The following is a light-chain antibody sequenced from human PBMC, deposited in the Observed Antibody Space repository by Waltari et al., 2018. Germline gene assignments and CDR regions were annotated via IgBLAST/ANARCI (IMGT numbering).Light chain of an antibody. CDR2: EVC. Sequence: QSALTQPASVSGSPGQSITISCTGTSSDIGSYDFVSWYQQQPGQAPKLMMFEVCSWPSGVSVLFSGSKSGNTAFLTISGRQADDEADYYCSSYTSSSTYIVFGGGTKLTVL. V-gene: IGLV2-14*01. CDR3: SSYTSSSTYIV. CDR1: SSDIGSYDF. J-gene: IGLJ3*02.